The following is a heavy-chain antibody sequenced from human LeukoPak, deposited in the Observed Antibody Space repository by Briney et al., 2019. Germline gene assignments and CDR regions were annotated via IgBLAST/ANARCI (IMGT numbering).Heavy chain of an antibody. CDR2: ISGSGGST. V-gene: IGHV3-23*01. D-gene: IGHD3-16*02. Sequence: SGGSLRLSCAASGFTFSSFALSWVRQAPGKGLEWVSGISGSGGSTYYADSVKGRFTISRDNSKNTLYLQMSSLRPEDTAVYYCARAGVWGSYRYFDYWGQGTLVTVSS. CDR3: ARAGVWGSYRYFDY. CDR1: GFTFSSFA. J-gene: IGHJ4*02.